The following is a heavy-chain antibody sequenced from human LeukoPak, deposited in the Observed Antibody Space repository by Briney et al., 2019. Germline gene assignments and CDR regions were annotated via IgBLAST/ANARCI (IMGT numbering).Heavy chain of an antibody. CDR1: GFTFSSYG. V-gene: IGHV3-7*01. J-gene: IGHJ3*01. Sequence: GGSLRLSCAASGFTFSSYGMTWVRQAPGKGLEWVANMKGDGSEIHYVDSVKGRFTISRDNAKNSLYLQMNSLRAEDTAVYYCARPAYTAAHDLWGQGTMVTVSS. CDR2: MKGDGSEI. CDR3: ARPAYTAAHDL. D-gene: IGHD3-16*01.